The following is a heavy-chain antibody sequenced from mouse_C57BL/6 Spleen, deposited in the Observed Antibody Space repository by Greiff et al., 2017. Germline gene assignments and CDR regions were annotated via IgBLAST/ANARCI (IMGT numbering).Heavy chain of an antibody. J-gene: IGHJ2*01. V-gene: IGHV5-9*01. Sequence: DVQLVESGGGLVKPGGSLKLSCAASGFTFSSYTMSWVRQTPEKRLEWVATISGGGGNTYYPDSVKGRFTISRDNAKNTLYLQMSSLRSEDTALYYCARQDDYDDYFDYWGQGTTLTVSS. CDR3: ARQDDYDDYFDY. D-gene: IGHD2-4*01. CDR1: GFTFSSYT. CDR2: ISGGGGNT.